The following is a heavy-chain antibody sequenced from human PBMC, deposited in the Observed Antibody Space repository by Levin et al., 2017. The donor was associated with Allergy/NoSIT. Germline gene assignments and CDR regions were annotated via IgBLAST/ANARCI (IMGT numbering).Heavy chain of an antibody. D-gene: IGHD2-21*02. CDR3: ARDGVATATPFDY. CDR2: IKDSGYLT. Sequence: LSLTCAASGFTFSTYAMTWVRQAPGKGLEWVSNIKDSGYLTYYADSVKGRFTISRDNSKNTLYLQINSLRADDTALYYCARDGVATATPFDYWGQGTLVTVSS. CDR1: GFTFSTYA. J-gene: IGHJ4*02. V-gene: IGHV3-23*01.